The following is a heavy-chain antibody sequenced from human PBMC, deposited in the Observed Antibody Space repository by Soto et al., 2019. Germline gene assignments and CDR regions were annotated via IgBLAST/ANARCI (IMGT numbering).Heavy chain of an antibody. CDR2: IYYSGST. D-gene: IGHD1-1*01. V-gene: IGHV4-59*01. CDR3: ARGLERPYYYYYYMDV. Sequence: SETLSLTCTVSGGSISSYYWSWIRQPPGKGLEWIGYIYYSGSTNYNPSLKSRVTISVDTSKNQFSLKLSSVTAADTAVYYCARGLERPYYYYYYMDVWGKGTTLTVSS. CDR1: GGSISSYY. J-gene: IGHJ6*03.